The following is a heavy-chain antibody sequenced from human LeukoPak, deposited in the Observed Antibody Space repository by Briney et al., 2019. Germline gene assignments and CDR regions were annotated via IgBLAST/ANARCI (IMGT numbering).Heavy chain of an antibody. D-gene: IGHD2-15*01. Sequence: GGSLRLSCAASGFTFSYFAMSWVRQAPGKGLEWVSYISSTGNNIYYVDSVQGRFTISRDNAKNSLYLQMNSLRAEDTAVYYCARGRYCSGHNCYFDYWGQGTLVTVSS. J-gene: IGHJ4*02. V-gene: IGHV3-48*03. CDR2: ISSTGNNI. CDR1: GFTFSYFA. CDR3: ARGRYCSGHNCYFDY.